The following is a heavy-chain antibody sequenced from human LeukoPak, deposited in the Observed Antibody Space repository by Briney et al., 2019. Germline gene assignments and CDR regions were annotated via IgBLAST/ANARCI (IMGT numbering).Heavy chain of an antibody. CDR1: GFTFSSYA. V-gene: IGHV3-23*01. Sequence: GRSLRLSCAASGFTFSSYAMSWVRQAPGKGLEWVSAISGSGGSTYYADSVKGRFTISRDNSKNTLYLQMNSLRAEDTAVYYCAKDEGCYDILPEAFDYWGQGTLVTVSS. CDR2: ISGSGGST. D-gene: IGHD3-9*01. J-gene: IGHJ4*02. CDR3: AKDEGCYDILPEAFDY.